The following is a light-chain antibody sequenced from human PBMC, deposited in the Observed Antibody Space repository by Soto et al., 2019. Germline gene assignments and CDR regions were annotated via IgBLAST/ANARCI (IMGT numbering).Light chain of an antibody. CDR2: DAS. CDR3: QQFNNYPTCT. CDR1: QSISSW. Sequence: DIQMTQYPSTLSASVGDRVTITCRASQSISSWLAWYQQKPGKAPKLLIYDASSLESGVPSSFRGSGSGTDFTLPISSLKPEDFANYYCQQFNNYPTCTFGGGTKVDIK. J-gene: IGKJ4*01. V-gene: IGKV1-5*01.